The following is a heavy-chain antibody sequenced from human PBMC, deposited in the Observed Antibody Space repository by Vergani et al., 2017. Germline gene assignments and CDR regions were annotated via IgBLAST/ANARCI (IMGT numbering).Heavy chain of an antibody. J-gene: IGHJ4*02. V-gene: IGHV4-59*01. CDR3: ARVGPLYSGSWPTLRYFDY. D-gene: IGHD6-13*01. CDR2: IYYSGST. Sequence: QVQLQESGPGLVKPSETLSLTCTVSGGSISSYYWSWIRQPPGKGLEWIGYIYYSGSTNYNPSLKSRVTISVDTSKNQFSLKLSSVTAADTAVYYCARVGPLYSGSWPTLRYFDYWGQGTLVTVSS. CDR1: GGSISSYY.